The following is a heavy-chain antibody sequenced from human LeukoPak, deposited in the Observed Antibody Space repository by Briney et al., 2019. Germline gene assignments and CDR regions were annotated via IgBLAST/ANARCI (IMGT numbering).Heavy chain of an antibody. Sequence: GGSLRLSCAASGFTFSSYWMHWVRQAPGKGLVWVSRTNNDGSSTSYADSVKGRFTISRDNAKNTLYLQMNSLRAEDTAVYYCARPTKEGSSWYWWFDPWGQGTLVTVSS. CDR3: ARPTKEGSSWYWWFDP. CDR2: TNNDGSST. D-gene: IGHD6-13*01. V-gene: IGHV3-74*01. CDR1: GFTFSSYW. J-gene: IGHJ5*02.